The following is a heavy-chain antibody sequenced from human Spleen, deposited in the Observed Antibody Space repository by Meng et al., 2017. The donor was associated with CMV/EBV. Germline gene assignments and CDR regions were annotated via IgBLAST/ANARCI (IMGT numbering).Heavy chain of an antibody. CDR3: ARSYYCSSTSCYNWFDP. V-gene: IGHV4-61*01. D-gene: IGHD2-2*01. CDR1: SVSSGSSY. J-gene: IGHJ5*02. CDR2: IYYSGSN. Sequence: SVSSGSSYWNWIRQPPGKGLEWSGYIYYSGSNNYSPSLKSRVTISIDTSKNQFSLKLSSVTAADTAVYYCARSYYCSSTSCYNWFDPWGQGTLVTVSS.